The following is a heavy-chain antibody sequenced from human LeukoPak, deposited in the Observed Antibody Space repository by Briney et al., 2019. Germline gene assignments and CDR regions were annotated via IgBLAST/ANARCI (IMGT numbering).Heavy chain of an antibody. CDR2: IRSKTDGGTT. V-gene: IGHV3-15*05. D-gene: IGHD5-12*01. J-gene: IGHJ4*02. Sequence: GGSLRLSCAASGFTVSNAWMTWDRQALGKGPEWVGRIRSKTDGGTTDYAAPVKGRFTISRDDSKNTLYLQMNTLKTEDTAVYYCTTDIWVATSSDYWGQGTLVTVSS. CDR3: TTDIWVATSSDY. CDR1: GFTVSNAW.